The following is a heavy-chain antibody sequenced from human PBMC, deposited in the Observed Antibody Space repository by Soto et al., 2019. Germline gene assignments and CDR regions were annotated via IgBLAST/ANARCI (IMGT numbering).Heavy chain of an antibody. J-gene: IGHJ4*02. CDR3: ARADGFGVVTPFMDS. D-gene: IGHD3-3*01. CDR1: GGSFSGYY. Sequence: SETLSLTCAVYGGSFSGYYWSWIRQPPGKGLEFIAEVNYSGSTNYNPSLRSRVTISVDTSKSHFSLRLSSVTAADTAVYYCARADGFGVVTPFMDSWGQGILVTVSS. CDR2: VNYSGST. V-gene: IGHV4-34*01.